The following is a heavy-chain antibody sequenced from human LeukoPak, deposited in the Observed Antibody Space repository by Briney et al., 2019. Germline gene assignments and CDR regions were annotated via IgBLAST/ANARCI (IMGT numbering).Heavy chain of an antibody. Sequence: GGSLRLSCAASGFTFSSYSMNWVRQAPGKGLEWVSSIRSRSSYIYYADSVKGRFTLSRDNAKNSLYLQMNSLRAEDTAVYYCAREGTGTNTLDYWGQGTLVSVRS. CDR3: AREGTGTNTLDY. CDR1: GFTFSSYS. V-gene: IGHV3-21*01. D-gene: IGHD1-7*01. J-gene: IGHJ4*02. CDR2: IRSRSSYI.